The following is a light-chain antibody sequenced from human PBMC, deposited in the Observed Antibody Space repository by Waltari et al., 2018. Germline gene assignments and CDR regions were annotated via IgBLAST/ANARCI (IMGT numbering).Light chain of an antibody. CDR2: LGS. J-gene: IGKJ2*01. CDR3: MQALQTPKYT. Sequence: DIVMTQSPLSLPVTPGEPASISCRSSQSLLHSNGYNYLDWYLQKPGQSPQLLIYLGSNRGAGVPDRFSGSGSGTDFTLKISRVEAEDVGVYYCMQALQTPKYTFGQGTKLEIK. CDR1: QSLLHSNGYNY. V-gene: IGKV2-28*01.